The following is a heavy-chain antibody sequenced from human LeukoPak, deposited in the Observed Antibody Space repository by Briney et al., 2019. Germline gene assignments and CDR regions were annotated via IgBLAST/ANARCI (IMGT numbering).Heavy chain of an antibody. CDR3: ARDQGSSGYYYFDY. CDR2: INAGNGNT. CDR1: GYTFTSYA. V-gene: IGHV1-3*03. J-gene: IGHJ4*02. D-gene: IGHD3-22*01. Sequence: ASVKVSCKASGYTFTSYAMHWVRQAPGQRLEWMGWINAGNGNTKYSQEFQGRVTITRDTSASTAYMELSSLRSEDMAVYYCARDQGSSGYYYFDYWGQGTLVTVPS.